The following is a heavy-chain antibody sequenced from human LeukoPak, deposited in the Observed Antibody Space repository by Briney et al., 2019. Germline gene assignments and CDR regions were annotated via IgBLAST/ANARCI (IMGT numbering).Heavy chain of an antibody. CDR1: GYTFTNYY. J-gene: IGHJ4*02. D-gene: IGHD2-21*02. CDR2: ISAYNGNT. Sequence: ASVKVSCKASGYTFTNYYIHWVRQAPGQGLEWMGWISAYNGNTNYAQKLQGRVTMTTDTSTSTAYMELRSLRSDDTAVYYCARDPLAYCGGDCYHRFFDYWGQGTLVTVSS. V-gene: IGHV1-18*04. CDR3: ARDPLAYCGGDCYHRFFDY.